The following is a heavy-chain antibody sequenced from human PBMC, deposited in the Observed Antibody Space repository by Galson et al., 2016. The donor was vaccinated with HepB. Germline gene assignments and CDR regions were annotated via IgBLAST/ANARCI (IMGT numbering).Heavy chain of an antibody. CDR2: INPDNGNT. Sequence: SVKVSCKASGYPFRSYGIAWVRRAPGQGLEWMGWINPDNGNTNSAQKLQARVSMTTDTSTSTAYMELRGLGSDDTAGYYCARDGSGGSGWYDYWGQGTLVTVSS. V-gene: IGHV1-18*01. CDR3: ARDGSGGSGWYDY. D-gene: IGHD6-19*01. J-gene: IGHJ4*02. CDR1: GYPFRSYG.